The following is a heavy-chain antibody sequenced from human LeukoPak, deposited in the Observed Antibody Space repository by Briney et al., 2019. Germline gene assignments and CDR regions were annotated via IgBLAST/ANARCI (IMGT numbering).Heavy chain of an antibody. J-gene: IGHJ6*02. CDR1: GGSINRSSYY. V-gene: IGHV4-39*01. CDR3: ARLTYYYYGMDV. Sequence: SETLSLTCTVSGGSINRSSYYWGWVRQPPGKGLEWNGRIHYSGSTHYNPPRKSRVTISVDTSKNQFSLKLSSVTAADTAVYYCARLTYYYYGMDVWGQGTTVTASS. CDR2: IHYSGST.